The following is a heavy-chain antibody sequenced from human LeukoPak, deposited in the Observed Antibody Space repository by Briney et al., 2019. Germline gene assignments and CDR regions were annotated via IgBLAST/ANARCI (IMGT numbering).Heavy chain of an antibody. D-gene: IGHD3-10*01. Sequence: SETLSLTCTVSGGSISSYYWSWIRQPPGKGLEWIGYIYYSGSTNYNPSLKSRVTISVDTSKNQFSLKLSSVTAADTAVYYCASAPLDTMVRGVITPWFDPWGQGTLVTVSS. CDR2: IYYSGST. CDR1: GGSISSYY. CDR3: ASAPLDTMVRGVITPWFDP. V-gene: IGHV4-59*01. J-gene: IGHJ5*02.